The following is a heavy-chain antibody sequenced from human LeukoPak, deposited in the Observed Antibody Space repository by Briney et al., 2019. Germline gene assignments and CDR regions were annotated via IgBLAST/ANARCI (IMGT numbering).Heavy chain of an antibody. CDR1: RYTFTSNY. V-gene: IGHV1-46*01. CDR3: ARDLARIDTTYYYDSSGYYAANYYYYYGMDV. Sequence: ASVKVSCKASRYTFTSNYMHWVRQAPGQGLEWMGIINPSGGSTSYAQKFQGRVTMTRDTSTSTVYMELRSLRSDDTAVYYCARDLARIDTTYYYDSSGYYAANYYYYYGMDVWGQGTTVTVSS. J-gene: IGHJ6*02. CDR2: INPSGGST. D-gene: IGHD3-22*01.